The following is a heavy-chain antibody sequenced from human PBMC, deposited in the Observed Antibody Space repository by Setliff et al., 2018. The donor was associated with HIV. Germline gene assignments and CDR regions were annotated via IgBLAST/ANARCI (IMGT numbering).Heavy chain of an antibody. CDR3: ARGDVYCTNGVCYNQHYYPMDV. D-gene: IGHD2-8*01. Sequence: TLSLTCTVSGASTSDRDFYWGWIRQSPGKGLEWIGSVYHAGTAFYNPSLKSRLSLSLDTSKNQFSLKVNSVTAADTAVYYCARGDVYCTNGVCYNQHYYPMDVWGQGTTVTVSS. CDR2: VYHAGTA. J-gene: IGHJ6*02. CDR1: GASTSDRDFY. V-gene: IGHV4-39*07.